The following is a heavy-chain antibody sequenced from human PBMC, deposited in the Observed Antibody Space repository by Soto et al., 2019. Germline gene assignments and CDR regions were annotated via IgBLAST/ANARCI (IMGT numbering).Heavy chain of an antibody. CDR2: ISPHDGDT. CDR3: ARDHGGSYQADSFDP. CDR1: GYTFTTYG. V-gene: IGHV1-18*01. D-gene: IGHD1-26*01. Sequence: QVQLVQSGVEVKKPGASVKVSCKASGYTFTTYGISWVRQAPEQGLEWMGWISPHDGDTNYADTLQGRVTLTTDTSTTTAYMELRSLRSDDTAMYYCARDHGGSYQADSFDPWGQGTLVIVSS. J-gene: IGHJ5*02.